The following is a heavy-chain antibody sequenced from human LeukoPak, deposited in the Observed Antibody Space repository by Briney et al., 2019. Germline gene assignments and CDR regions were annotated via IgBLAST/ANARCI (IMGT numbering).Heavy chain of an antibody. D-gene: IGHD2-2*01. J-gene: IGHJ4*02. CDR2: ISAYNGNT. CDR3: ARGSRKYCSSTSCPPGGY. V-gene: IGHV1-18*01. CDR1: GGTFSSYA. Sequence: ASVKVSCKASGGTFSSYAISWVRQAPGQGLEWMGWISAYNGNTNYAQKLQGRVTMTTDTSTSTAYMELRSLRSDDTAVYYCARGSRKYCSSTSCPPGGYWGQGTLVTVSS.